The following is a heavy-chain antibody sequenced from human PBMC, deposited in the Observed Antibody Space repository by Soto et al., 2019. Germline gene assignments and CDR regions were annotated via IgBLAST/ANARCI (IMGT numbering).Heavy chain of an antibody. V-gene: IGHV1-18*01. Sequence: QVQLVQSGAEVKKPRASVKVSCKASGYTFTSYGISWVRQAPGQGLEWMGWISAYNGNTNYAQKLQGRVTMTTDTSTSTAYMVLRSLRSDDTAVYYCAVPPSRYCSSTSCYLDYWGQGTLVTVSS. D-gene: IGHD2-2*01. CDR1: GYTFTSYG. J-gene: IGHJ4*02. CDR2: ISAYNGNT. CDR3: AVPPSRYCSSTSCYLDY.